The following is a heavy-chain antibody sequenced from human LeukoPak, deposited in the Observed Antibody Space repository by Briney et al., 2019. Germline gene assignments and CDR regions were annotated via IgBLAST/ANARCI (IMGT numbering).Heavy chain of an antibody. V-gene: IGHV3-48*03. CDR2: ISSGSNK. D-gene: IGHD3-16*01. CDR1: GFTFSSYE. Sequence: GGSLRLSCAASGFTFSSYEMNWVRQAPGKGLEGVSYISSGSNKYDADSVNGRFTISRDNAKKVLHQQMNSLTAEDTAVYFCVRDTYDYVRGSPSNWFVPWGQGTLVTVSS. CDR3: VRDTYDYVRGSPSNWFVP. J-gene: IGHJ5*02.